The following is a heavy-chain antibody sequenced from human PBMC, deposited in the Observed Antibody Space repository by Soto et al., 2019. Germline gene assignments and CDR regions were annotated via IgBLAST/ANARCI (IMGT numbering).Heavy chain of an antibody. CDR3: ARRSQYSGYDLHYYMDV. V-gene: IGHV1-69*02. Sequence: GASVKVSCKASGGTFSSYTISWVRQAPGQGLEWMGRIIPILGIANYAQKFQSRVTITADKSTSTAYMELSSLRSEDTAVYYCARRSQYSGYDLHYYMDVWGKGTTVTVSS. CDR2: IIPILGIA. D-gene: IGHD5-12*01. CDR1: GGTFSSYT. J-gene: IGHJ6*03.